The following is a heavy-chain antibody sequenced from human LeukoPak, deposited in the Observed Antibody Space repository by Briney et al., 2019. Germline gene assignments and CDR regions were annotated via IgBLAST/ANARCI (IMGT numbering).Heavy chain of an antibody. Sequence: ASVKVSCKASGYTFTSYYMHWVRQAPGQGLEWMGWISAYNGNTNYAQKLQGRVTMTTDTSTSTAYMELRSLRSDDTAVYYCARDRGQWHPERYFDYWGQGTLVTVSS. CDR1: GYTFTSYY. CDR3: ARDRGQWHPERYFDY. J-gene: IGHJ4*02. CDR2: ISAYNGNT. D-gene: IGHD6-19*01. V-gene: IGHV1-18*04.